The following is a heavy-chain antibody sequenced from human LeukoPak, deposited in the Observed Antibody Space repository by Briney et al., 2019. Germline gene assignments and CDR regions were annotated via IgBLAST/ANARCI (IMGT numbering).Heavy chain of an antibody. CDR2: IRSKANSYAT. V-gene: IGHV3-73*01. CDR3: ARRGMGYDY. D-gene: IGHD2-8*01. J-gene: IGHJ4*02. CDR1: GFTFSGSA. Sequence: GGSLRLSCAASGFTFSGSAMHWVRQASGKGLEWVGRIRSKANSYATAYAASVKGRFTISRDNSKNTLYLQMGSLRAEDMAVYYCARRGMGYDYWGQGTLVTVSS.